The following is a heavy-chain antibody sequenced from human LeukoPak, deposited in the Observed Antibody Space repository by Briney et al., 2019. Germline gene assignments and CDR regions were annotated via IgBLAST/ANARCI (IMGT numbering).Heavy chain of an antibody. J-gene: IGHJ6*02. D-gene: IGHD3-10*01. CDR3: ARDSLFAYPGSYTTYYYGMDV. CDR1: GGSISSGGYY. V-gene: IGHV4-31*03. Sequence: SETLSLTCTVSGGSISSGGYYWSWIRQHPGKGLEWIGYIYYSGSTYYNPSLKSRVTISVDTSKNQFSLKLSSVTAADTAVYYCARDSLFAYPGSYTTYYYGMDVWGQGTTVTVSS. CDR2: IYYSGST.